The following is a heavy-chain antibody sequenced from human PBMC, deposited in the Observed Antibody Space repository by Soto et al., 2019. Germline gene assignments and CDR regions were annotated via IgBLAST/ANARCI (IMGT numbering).Heavy chain of an antibody. Sequence: ASVKVSCKASGYTFTSYGISWVRQAPGQGLEWMGWISAYNGNTNYAQKLQGRVTMTTDTSTSTAYMELRSLRSDDTAVYYCARDQYYYDSSGDYPPFDYWGQGTLVTVSS. J-gene: IGHJ4*02. CDR1: GYTFTSYG. V-gene: IGHV1-18*01. CDR3: ARDQYYYDSSGDYPPFDY. CDR2: ISAYNGNT. D-gene: IGHD3-22*01.